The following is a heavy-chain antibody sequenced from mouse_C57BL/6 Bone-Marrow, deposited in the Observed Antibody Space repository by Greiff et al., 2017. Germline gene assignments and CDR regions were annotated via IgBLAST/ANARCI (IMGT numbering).Heavy chain of an antibody. D-gene: IGHD3-2*02. V-gene: IGHV1-53*01. J-gene: IGHJ4*01. CDR3: ARKGLSLPYYYARDY. CDR2: INPSNGCT. Sequence: QVQLQQPGTELVKPGASVKLSCKASGYTFTSYWMHWVKQRPGQGLEWIGNINPSNGCTNYNEKFKSKATLTVDKSSITAYMTLSSLTSEDSAVYYCARKGLSLPYYYARDYGCQGTSVTVSS. CDR1: GYTFTSYW.